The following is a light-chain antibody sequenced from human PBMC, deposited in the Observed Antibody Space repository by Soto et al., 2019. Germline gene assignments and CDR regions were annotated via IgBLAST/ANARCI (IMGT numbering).Light chain of an antibody. CDR1: QSVSSN. Sequence: EIVMTQSPATLSVSPGERATLSCRASQSVSSNLAWYQQKPGQAPRLRLYGSSTRATGIPARFRGSGPGTEFTLTISSLQSEAFAVYYCQQYNNGLTDTFGQGTKLEIK. J-gene: IGKJ2*01. CDR3: QQYNNGLTDT. CDR2: GSS. V-gene: IGKV3-15*01.